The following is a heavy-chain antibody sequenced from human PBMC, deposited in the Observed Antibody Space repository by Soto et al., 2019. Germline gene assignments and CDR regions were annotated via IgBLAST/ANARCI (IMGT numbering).Heavy chain of an antibody. CDR3: ARGRYGDY. J-gene: IGHJ4*02. D-gene: IGHD1-1*01. CDR2: ISAHNGNT. V-gene: IGHV1-18*01. CDR1: GYIFTTYG. Sequence: QVHLVQSGAEVKKPGASVKVSCKGSGYIFTTYGITWVRQAPGQGLEWMGWISAHNGNTNYAQKRQGRVTMTRDTSTSTAYMELRNLRSDDTAVYYCARGRYGDYWGQGALVTVSS.